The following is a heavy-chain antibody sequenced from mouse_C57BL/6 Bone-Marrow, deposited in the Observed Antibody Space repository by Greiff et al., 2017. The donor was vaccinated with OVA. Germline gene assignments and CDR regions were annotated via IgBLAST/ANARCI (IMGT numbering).Heavy chain of an antibody. CDR3: AREGWDWYFDV. J-gene: IGHJ1*03. D-gene: IGHD3-3*01. CDR1: GYTFTNYW. CDR2: IYPGGGYT. Sequence: VQLQQSGAELVRPGTSVKMSCKASGYTFTNYWIGWAKQRPGHGLEWIGDIYPGGGYTNYNEKFKGKATLTADKSSSTAYMQFSSLTSEDSAIYYCAREGWDWYFDVWGTGTTVTVSS. V-gene: IGHV1-63*01.